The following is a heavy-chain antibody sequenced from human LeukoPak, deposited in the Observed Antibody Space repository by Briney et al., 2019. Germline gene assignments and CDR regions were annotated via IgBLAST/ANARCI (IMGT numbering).Heavy chain of an antibody. D-gene: IGHD3-22*01. V-gene: IGHV3-23*01. CDR2: ISGSGGST. CDR1: GFTFSSYA. J-gene: IGHJ4*02. Sequence: GGSLRLSCAASGFTFSSYAMSWVRQAPGKGLEWVSAISGSGGSTYYADSVKGRFTISRDNSKNTLYLQMNSLRAEDTAVYYCAKDGEGTYYYDSSGVRFDYWGQGTLVTVSS. CDR3: AKDGEGTYYYDSSGVRFDY.